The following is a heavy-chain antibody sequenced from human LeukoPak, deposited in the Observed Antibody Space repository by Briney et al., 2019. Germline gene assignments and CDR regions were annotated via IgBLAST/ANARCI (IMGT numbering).Heavy chain of an antibody. D-gene: IGHD3-9*01. CDR1: RFTFSSYA. Sequence: PGESLRLSCAASRFTFSSYAMSWVRQAPGKGLEWVSAISGSGGNTYNADSVKGRFTISRDNSKNTLYLQLNSLRVEDTAVYYCAKGAGNFDWSYHDYWGQGTLVTVSS. V-gene: IGHV3-23*01. J-gene: IGHJ4*02. CDR2: ISGSGGNT. CDR3: AKGAGNFDWSYHDY.